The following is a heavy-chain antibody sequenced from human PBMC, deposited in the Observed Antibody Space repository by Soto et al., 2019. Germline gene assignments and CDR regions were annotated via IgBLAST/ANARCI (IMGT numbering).Heavy chain of an antibody. CDR3: AKIPYSGSYYGLYYFDY. CDR2: ISGSGGST. V-gene: IGHV3-23*01. J-gene: IGHJ4*02. Sequence: GGSLRLSCAASGFTFSSYAMSWVRQAPGKGLEWVSAISGSGGSTYYADSVKGRFTISRDNSKNTLYLQMNSLRAEDTAVYYCAKIPYSGSYYGLYYFDYWGQGTLVTVSS. CDR1: GFTFSSYA. D-gene: IGHD1-26*01.